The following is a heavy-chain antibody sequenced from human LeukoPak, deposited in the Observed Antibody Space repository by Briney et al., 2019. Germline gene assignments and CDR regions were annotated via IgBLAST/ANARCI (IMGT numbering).Heavy chain of an antibody. V-gene: IGHV4-34*01. J-gene: IGHJ4*02. CDR2: IHHSGTT. Sequence: SETLSLTCVVYGGSFSHYYWTWIRQAPGKGLEWIGEIHHSGTTNYNPSLKSRVTISLDTSKNQFSLKLSSVTAADTAVYYCARGTYSHGYYYYFDYWGQGTLVTVS. D-gene: IGHD5-18*01. CDR1: GGSFSHYY. CDR3: ARGTYSHGYYYYFDY.